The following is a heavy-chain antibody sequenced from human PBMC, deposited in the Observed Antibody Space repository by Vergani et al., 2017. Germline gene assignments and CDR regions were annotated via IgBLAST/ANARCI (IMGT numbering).Heavy chain of an antibody. V-gene: IGHV1-69*01. J-gene: IGHJ5*02. Sequence: QVQLVQSGAEVKKPGSSVKVSCKASGGTFSSYAISWVRQAPGQGLEWMGGIIPIFGTANYAQKFQCRVTITADESTSTAYMELSSLSSEDTPVYYCARDRGGGYSGYLPGEGGWFDPWGQGTLVTVSS. CDR3: ARDRGGGYSGYLPGEGGWFDP. CDR2: IIPIFGTA. CDR1: GGTFSSYA. D-gene: IGHD5-12*01.